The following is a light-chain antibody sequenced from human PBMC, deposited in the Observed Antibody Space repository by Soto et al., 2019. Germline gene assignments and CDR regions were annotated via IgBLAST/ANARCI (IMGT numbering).Light chain of an antibody. CDR1: HTISSW. CDR3: QHYNSCSEA. V-gene: IGKV1-5*03. Sequence: QLPLYGSTLSGXVGDXATIXXLHNHTISSWLACYQQKPRKAPKLLIYKASTLKSGVPSRFSGSRSRTEFTLTISSLQPDDFATYYSQHYNSCSEAFGQGTKVEIK. CDR2: KAS. J-gene: IGKJ1*01.